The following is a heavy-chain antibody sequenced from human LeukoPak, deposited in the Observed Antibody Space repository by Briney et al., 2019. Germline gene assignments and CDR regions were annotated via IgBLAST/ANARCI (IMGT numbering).Heavy chain of an antibody. CDR3: AKEGCSGGSCSAFDY. CDR2: ISYDGSNK. Sequence: PGRSLRLSCAASGFTFSSYGMHWVRQAPGKGLEWVAVISYDGSNKYYADSVKGRFTISRDNSKKTLYLQMNSLRAEDTAVYYCAKEGCSGGSCSAFDYWGQGTLVTVSS. CDR1: GFTFSSYG. V-gene: IGHV3-30*18. D-gene: IGHD2-15*01. J-gene: IGHJ4*02.